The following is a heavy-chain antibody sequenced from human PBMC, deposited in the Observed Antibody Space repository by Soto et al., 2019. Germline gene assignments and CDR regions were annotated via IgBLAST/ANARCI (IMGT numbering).Heavy chain of an antibody. CDR3: TRGYGVGIPAY. D-gene: IGHD3-10*01. CDR2: IWFDGSKK. V-gene: IGHV3-33*01. J-gene: IGHJ4*02. CDR1: GFTFRSYG. Sequence: GGSLRLSCAASGFTFRSYGMHWVRQAPGKGLERVAYIWFDGSKKYYADPVMGRFTISRDNSKSTVYLQLSSLRAEDTSVYYCTRGYGVGIPAYWGQGTLVPVSS.